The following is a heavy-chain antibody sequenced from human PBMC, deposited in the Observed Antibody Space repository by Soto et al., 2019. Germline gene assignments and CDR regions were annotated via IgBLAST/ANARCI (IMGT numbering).Heavy chain of an antibody. V-gene: IGHV6-1*01. CDR1: ADCVSINSAA. J-gene: IGHJ5*02. Sequence: SQTLPLTCAIPADCVSINSAAWNWIRQSPSRGLEWLGRTSCRTKCYNDYAVSGTSRIIINPDTSKHQLPLQMNSATPDATAVYDSARCRRGIVVVSKYWFDHWGQGTLVTVSS. CDR3: ARCRRGIVVVSKYWFDH. D-gene: IGHD3-22*01. CDR2: TSCRTKCYN.